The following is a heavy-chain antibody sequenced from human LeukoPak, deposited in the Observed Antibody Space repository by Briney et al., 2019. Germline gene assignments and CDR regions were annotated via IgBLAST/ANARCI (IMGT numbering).Heavy chain of an antibody. D-gene: IGHD3-16*01. CDR1: GYTFTSNY. V-gene: IGHV1-2*02. CDR3: ARARYRLAETYIDY. CDR2: INPNSGDT. J-gene: IGHJ4*02. Sequence: ASVKASCQAAGYTFTSNYMHWVRQAPGQGLEWMGWINPNSGDTNYAQKFQGRVTMTRDTSISTAYMELSRLRSDDTAVYYCARARYRLAETYIDYWGQGTLVTVSS.